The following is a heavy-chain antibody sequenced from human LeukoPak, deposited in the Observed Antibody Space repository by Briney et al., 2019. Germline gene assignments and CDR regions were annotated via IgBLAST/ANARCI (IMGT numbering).Heavy chain of an antibody. J-gene: IGHJ4*02. V-gene: IGHV4-59*08. CDR3: ACRSVDRSYNSFY. CDR2: IYYSGST. D-gene: IGHD3-10*01. Sequence: SETLSLTCTVSAGSISRKHWSWIRQPPGKGLEWIGYIYYSGSTNYNPSLKSRVTISVDTSKNQFSLKLGASSVASEDAYYYACRSVDRSYNSFYWGQGILVTVSS. CDR1: AGSISRKH.